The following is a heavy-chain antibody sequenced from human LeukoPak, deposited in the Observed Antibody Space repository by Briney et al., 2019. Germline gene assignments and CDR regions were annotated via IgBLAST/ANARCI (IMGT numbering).Heavy chain of an antibody. CDR2: IYTSGST. CDR3: ARGAVVTATFYYYYYMDV. D-gene: IGHD2-21*02. Sequence: PSETLSLTCTVSGGSISSYYWSWHRQPAGKGLEWIGRIYTSGSTNYNPSLKSRVTMSVDTSKNQFSLKLSSVTAADTAVYYCARGAVVTATFYYYYYMDVWGKGTTVTISS. J-gene: IGHJ6*03. V-gene: IGHV4-4*07. CDR1: GGSISSYY.